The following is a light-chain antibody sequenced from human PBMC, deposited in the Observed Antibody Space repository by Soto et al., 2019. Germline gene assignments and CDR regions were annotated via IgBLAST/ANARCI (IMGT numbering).Light chain of an antibody. J-gene: IGKJ1*01. V-gene: IGKV3-20*01. CDR3: QWCGGSPT. CDR1: QGVDSRF. Sequence: EIVLMQSPGTLSVSPGERAALSCRASQGVDSRFLAWYQQKRGQAPRLLIYSASSRATGIPDRFSGSGSGTDFTLTISRLEPEDFAVYYCQWCGGSPTFGQGTKVEIK. CDR2: SAS.